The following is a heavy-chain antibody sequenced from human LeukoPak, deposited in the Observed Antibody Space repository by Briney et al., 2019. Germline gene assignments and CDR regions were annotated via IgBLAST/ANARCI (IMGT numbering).Heavy chain of an antibody. J-gene: IGHJ6*03. Sequence: GASVKVSCKASGYTFTSYDINWVRQATGQGLEWMGWMNPNSGNTGYAQKFQGRVTITRNTSISTAYVELSSLRSEDTAVYYCARGGSSGWYGGYYYYYMDVWGKGTTVTVSS. CDR3: ARGGSSGWYGGYYYYYMDV. V-gene: IGHV1-8*03. CDR1: GYTFTSYD. D-gene: IGHD6-19*01. CDR2: MNPNSGNT.